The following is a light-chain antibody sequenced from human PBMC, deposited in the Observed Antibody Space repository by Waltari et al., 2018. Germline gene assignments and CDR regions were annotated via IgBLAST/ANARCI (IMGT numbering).Light chain of an antibody. Sequence: QSALTQPASVSGSPGQSPTISCTGSRSDVGRYDLVSWYQHHPDKAPQVIIFEDSKRPSGVSNRFSGSKSGNTASLTISGLQAEDEADYYCCSYADSRTWVFGGGTKLTVL. J-gene: IGLJ3*02. CDR1: RSDVGRYDL. CDR3: CSYADSRTWV. V-gene: IGLV2-23*01. CDR2: EDS.